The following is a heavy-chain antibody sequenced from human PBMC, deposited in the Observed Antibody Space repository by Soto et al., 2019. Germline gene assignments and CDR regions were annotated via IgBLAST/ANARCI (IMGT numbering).Heavy chain of an antibody. Sequence: SETLSLTCTASGGSISSGGYYWSWIRQHPGKGLEWIGYIYYSGSTYYNPSLKSRVTISVDTSKNQFSLKLSSVTAADTAVYYCARDTRVGVDYYYYGMDVWGQGTTVTVSS. D-gene: IGHD2-15*01. CDR2: IYYSGST. CDR1: GGSISSGGYY. V-gene: IGHV4-31*03. J-gene: IGHJ6*02. CDR3: ARDTRVGVDYYYYGMDV.